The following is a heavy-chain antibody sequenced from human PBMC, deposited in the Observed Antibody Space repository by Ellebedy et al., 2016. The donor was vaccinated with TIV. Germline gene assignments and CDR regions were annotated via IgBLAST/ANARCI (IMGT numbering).Heavy chain of an antibody. Sequence: GESLKISCAASGFSFSTYGMHWVRQAPGQGLEWVAVIWYDGFNKDYADSVKGRFTISRDNSKNTLYLQMNSVRVEDTAIYYCARASTSGWYILDYWGQGTLVSVSS. D-gene: IGHD6-19*01. CDR3: ARASTSGWYILDY. J-gene: IGHJ4*02. CDR2: IWYDGFNK. CDR1: GFSFSTYG. V-gene: IGHV3-33*01.